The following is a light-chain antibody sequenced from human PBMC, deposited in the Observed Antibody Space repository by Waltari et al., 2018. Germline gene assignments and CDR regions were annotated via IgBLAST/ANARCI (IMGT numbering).Light chain of an antibody. Sequence: VLTQSPGTLSLSPGETATLSCRAGQSLTQKYLAWSQQKPGQAPRLLIFGAYSRAAGIPDRFSGSGSGTDFTLTISRLEPEDSAVYYCQQYGSSIMYTFGQGTKLEIK. CDR2: GAY. V-gene: IGKV3-20*01. CDR1: QSLTQKY. J-gene: IGKJ2*01. CDR3: QQYGSSIMYT.